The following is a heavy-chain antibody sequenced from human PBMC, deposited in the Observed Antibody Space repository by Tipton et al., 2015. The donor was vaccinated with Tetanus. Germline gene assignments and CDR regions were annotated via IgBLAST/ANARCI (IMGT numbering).Heavy chain of an antibody. J-gene: IGHJ4*02. Sequence: TLSLTCAVYGGSFSGYYWSWIRQPPGKGLEWIGEINHSGSTNYNPSLKSRVTISVDTSKNQFSLKLSSVTAADTAVYYCARVGILYDFWSGYPKYFDYWGQGTLVTVSS. V-gene: IGHV4-34*01. CDR2: INHSGST. D-gene: IGHD3-3*01. CDR3: ARVGILYDFWSGYPKYFDY. CDR1: GGSFSGYY.